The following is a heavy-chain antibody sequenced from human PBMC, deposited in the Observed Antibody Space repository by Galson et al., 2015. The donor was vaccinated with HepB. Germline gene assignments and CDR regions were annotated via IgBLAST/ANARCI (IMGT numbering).Heavy chain of an antibody. CDR1: GFPLTYYG. CDR2: IGFDGSDK. V-gene: IGHV3-30*02. Sequence: SLRLSCAASGFPLTYYGMHWVRQAPGKGLEWVAFIGFDGSDKYYTDSVKGRFTISRDNSKNMVFLQMNSLTSEDTAVYYCAKDDCSGGGCNSVVDYWGQGTLVAVSS. D-gene: IGHD2-15*01. J-gene: IGHJ4*02. CDR3: AKDDCSGGGCNSVVDY.